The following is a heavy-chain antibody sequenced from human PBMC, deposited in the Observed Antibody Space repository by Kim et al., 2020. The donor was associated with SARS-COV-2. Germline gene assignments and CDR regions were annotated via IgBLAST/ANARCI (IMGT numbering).Heavy chain of an antibody. CDR3: ARFRGWFGIQRYADY. J-gene: IGHJ4*02. V-gene: IGHV4-59*01. Sequence: NPSLKSRVTIAVDAAKSQFSLKLSAVTAAETDVYYCARFRGWFGIQRYADYWGQGTLVTVSS. D-gene: IGHD3-10*01.